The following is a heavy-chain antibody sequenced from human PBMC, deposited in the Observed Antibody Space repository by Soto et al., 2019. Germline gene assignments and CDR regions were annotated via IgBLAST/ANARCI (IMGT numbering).Heavy chain of an antibody. CDR1: GFTFSNAW. J-gene: IGHJ6*03. V-gene: IGHV3-15*01. D-gene: IGHD3-10*01. CDR3: TTDPLWLNYYYCYMDV. Sequence: EVQLVESGGGLVKPGGSLRLSCAASGFTFSNAWMSWVRQAPGKGLEWVGRIKSKTDGGTTDYAAPVKGRFTISRDDSKNTLYLQMNSLKTEDTAVYYCTTDPLWLNYYYCYMDVWGKGTTVTVSS. CDR2: IKSKTDGGTT.